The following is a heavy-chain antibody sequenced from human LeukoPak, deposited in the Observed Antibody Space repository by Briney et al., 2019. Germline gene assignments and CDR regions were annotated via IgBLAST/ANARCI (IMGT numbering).Heavy chain of an antibody. V-gene: IGHV3-21*01. Sequence: GESLKISCAASGFTFSSYSMNWVRQAPGKGLEWVSSISSSSSYIYCADSVKGRFTISRDNAKNSLYLQMNSLRAEDTAVYYCARWGSSCPFDYWGQGTLVTVSS. D-gene: IGHD6-13*01. CDR3: ARWGSSCPFDY. CDR2: ISSSSSYI. CDR1: GFTFSSYS. J-gene: IGHJ4*02.